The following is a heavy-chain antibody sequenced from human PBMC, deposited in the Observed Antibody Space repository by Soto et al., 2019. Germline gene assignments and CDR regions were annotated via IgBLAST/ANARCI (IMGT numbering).Heavy chain of an antibody. V-gene: IGHV3-30*18. D-gene: IGHD5-18*01. CDR1: GFTFSSYG. J-gene: IGHJ4*02. CDR3: AKDRDTAMVFDY. Sequence: QVQLVESGGGVVQPGRSLRLSCAASGFTFSSYGMHWVRQAPGKGLEWVAVISYDGSNKYYADSVKGRFTISRDNSKNTLYLQMNSLRAEDTAVYYCAKDRDTAMVFDYWGQGTLVTVSS. CDR2: ISYDGSNK.